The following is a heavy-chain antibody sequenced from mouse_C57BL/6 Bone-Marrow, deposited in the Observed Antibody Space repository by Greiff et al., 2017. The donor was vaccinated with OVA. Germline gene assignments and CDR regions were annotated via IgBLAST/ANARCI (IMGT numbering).Heavy chain of an antibody. CDR2: ISSGGSYT. V-gene: IGHV5-6*01. CDR3: ARQRYYGSSSWFAY. J-gene: IGHJ3*01. CDR1: GFTFSSYG. Sequence: EVQLVESGGDLVKPGGSLKLSCAASGFTFSSYGMSWVRQTPDKRLEWVATISSGGSYTYYPDSVQGRFTISRDNAKNTLYLQMSSLKSEDTAMYYCARQRYYGSSSWFAYWGQGTLVTVSA. D-gene: IGHD1-1*01.